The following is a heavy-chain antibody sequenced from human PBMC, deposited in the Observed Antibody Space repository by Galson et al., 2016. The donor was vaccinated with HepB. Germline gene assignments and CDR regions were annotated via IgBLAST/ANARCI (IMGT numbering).Heavy chain of an antibody. CDR3: ARRETDILLWFGELH. CDR2: ISTFNGNI. Sequence: SVKVSCKASGFTFSSFGFSWVRQAPGQGLEWMGWISTFNGNIHDAQKFQGRVTMTTDTSTSTVYMELRSLRSDDTAVYYCARRETDILLWFGELHWGQGTLVAVSS. D-gene: IGHD3-10*01. J-gene: IGHJ4*02. V-gene: IGHV1-18*04. CDR1: GFTFSSFG.